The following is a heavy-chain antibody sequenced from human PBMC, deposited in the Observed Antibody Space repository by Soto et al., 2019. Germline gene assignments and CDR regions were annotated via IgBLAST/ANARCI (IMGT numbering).Heavy chain of an antibody. D-gene: IGHD3-10*01. V-gene: IGHV4-59*01. CDR3: ARARRRGSESWGEP. Sequence: SETLSLTCTVSGGSISSYYWSWIRQPPGKGLEWIGYIYYSGSTNYNPSLKSRVTISVDTSKNQFSLKLSSVTAADTAVYYGARARRRGSESWGEPWGKGTLATVS. CDR2: IYYSGST. CDR1: GGSISSYY. J-gene: IGHJ5*02.